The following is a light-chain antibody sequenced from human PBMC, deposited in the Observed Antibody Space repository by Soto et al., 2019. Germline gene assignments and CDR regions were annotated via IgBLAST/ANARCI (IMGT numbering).Light chain of an antibody. V-gene: IGKV3-20*01. CDR1: QSVSSDY. J-gene: IGKJ3*01. CDR2: AAS. Sequence: EILLTQSPGTLSLSPGDRATLSCRASQSVSSDYLAWYQQKPGQAPRLLIYAASRRAAGIPDRFSGSGSGTDFTLTISRLEPEDFSVYYCQQYATFGPGTKVDIK. CDR3: QQYAT.